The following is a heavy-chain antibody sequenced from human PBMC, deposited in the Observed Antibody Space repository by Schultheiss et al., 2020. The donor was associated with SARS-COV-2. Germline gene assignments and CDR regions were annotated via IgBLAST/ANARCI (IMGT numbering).Heavy chain of an antibody. CDR1: GGSFTGYY. CDR2: INHSGST. CDR3: ARARLSGGSSDGMDV. Sequence: SETLSLTCAVYGGSFTGYYWSWIRQPPGKGLEWIGEINHSGSTNYNPSLKSRVTISVDTSKNQFSLKLSSVTAANTAVYYCARARLSGGSSDGMDVWGQGTTVTV. V-gene: IGHV4-34*01. J-gene: IGHJ6*02. D-gene: IGHD2-15*01.